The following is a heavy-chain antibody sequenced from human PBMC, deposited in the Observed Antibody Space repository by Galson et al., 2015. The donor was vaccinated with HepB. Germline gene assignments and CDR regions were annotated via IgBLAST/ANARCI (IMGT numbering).Heavy chain of an antibody. Sequence: TLSLTCAVSGDSVSSSNWWTWVRQPPGKALEWIGEIYHDGTTIYKPSLKSRVTISVEKSKNQFSLNLRSVTAADTAVYYCARGTDGDYGYWGQGTLVTVSS. CDR3: ARGTDGDYGY. J-gene: IGHJ4*02. CDR2: IYHDGTT. V-gene: IGHV4-4*02. CDR1: GDSVSSSNW. D-gene: IGHD4-17*01.